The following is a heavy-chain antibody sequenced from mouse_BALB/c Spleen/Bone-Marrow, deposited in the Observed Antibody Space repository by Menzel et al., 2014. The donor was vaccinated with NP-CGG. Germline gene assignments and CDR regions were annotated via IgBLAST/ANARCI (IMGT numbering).Heavy chain of an antibody. CDR3: ARELGRGYYFDY. Sequence: QVQLQQSGSVLVRPGASVKLSCKASGYTFTSSWMHWAKQRPGQGLEWIGEIHPNSGNTNYNEKCKGKATLTVDTSSSTAYVDLSSLTSEDSAVYYCARELGRGYYFDYWGQGTTLTVSS. V-gene: IGHV1S130*01. CDR2: IHPNSGNT. D-gene: IGHD4-1*01. CDR1: GYTFTSSW. J-gene: IGHJ2*01.